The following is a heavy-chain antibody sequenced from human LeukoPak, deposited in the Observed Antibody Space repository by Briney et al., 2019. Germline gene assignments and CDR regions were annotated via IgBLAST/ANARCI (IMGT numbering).Heavy chain of an antibody. V-gene: IGHV3-48*01. J-gene: IGHJ5*02. CDR2: ISGSSGII. CDR1: GFTFNTYT. Sequence: GGSLRLSCAASGFTFNTYTMNWVRQAPGKGLEWVSYISGSSGIIDYADSVRGRFTISRDNAKNSLYLQMNSLRAEDTAVYYCARRLTQYDCFDPWGQGILVTVSS. D-gene: IGHD2-2*01. CDR3: ARRLTQYDCFDP.